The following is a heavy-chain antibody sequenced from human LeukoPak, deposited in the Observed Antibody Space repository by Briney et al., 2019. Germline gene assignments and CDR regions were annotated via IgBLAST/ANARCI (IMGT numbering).Heavy chain of an antibody. Sequence: SETLSLTCTVSGGSISSHYWSWIRQPAGKGLERIGRIYTSGSTNYNPSLKSRVTMSVDTSKNQFSLKLSSVTAADTAVYYCARELYDSSGYYFDYWGQGTLVTVSS. CDR3: ARELYDSSGYYFDY. J-gene: IGHJ4*02. CDR2: IYTSGST. CDR1: GGSISSHY. V-gene: IGHV4-4*07. D-gene: IGHD3-22*01.